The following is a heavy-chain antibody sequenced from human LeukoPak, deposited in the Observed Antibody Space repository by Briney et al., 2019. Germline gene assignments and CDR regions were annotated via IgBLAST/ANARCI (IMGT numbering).Heavy chain of an antibody. CDR1: GFTFSDYY. CDR3: ARDRVAGTVQSLFGY. V-gene: IGHV3-11*01. D-gene: IGHD6-19*01. J-gene: IGHJ4*02. Sequence: GGSLRLSCAASGFTFSDYYMSWIRQAPGKGLEWVSYISSSGSTIYYADSVKGRFTISRDNAKNSLYLQMNSLRAEDTAVYYCARDRVAGTVQSLFGYWGQGTLVTVSS. CDR2: ISSSGSTI.